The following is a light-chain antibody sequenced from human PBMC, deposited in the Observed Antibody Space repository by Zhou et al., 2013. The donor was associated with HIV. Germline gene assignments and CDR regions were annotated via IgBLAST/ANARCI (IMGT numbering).Light chain of an antibody. J-gene: IGKJ4*01. V-gene: IGKV1-12*01. CDR1: QDISSW. CDR2: AAS. CDR3: QQHDNLPPT. Sequence: DTHMTQSPSSVSASVGDRVTIICRASQDISSWLAWYQQKPGKAPKLLIYAASSLQSGVPSRFSGSGSGTDFTFTISSLQPEDIATYYCQQHDNLPPTFGGGTKVEIK.